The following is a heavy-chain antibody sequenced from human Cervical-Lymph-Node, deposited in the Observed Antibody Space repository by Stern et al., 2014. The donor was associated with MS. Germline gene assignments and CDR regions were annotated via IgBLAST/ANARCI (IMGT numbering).Heavy chain of an antibody. Sequence: QVQLQESGPGLVKPSETLSLTCTVSGGSITSHYWSWIRQPPGKGLEYIGYLYYTGSTNYNPALNSRVTISVETSKNQFSLKLSSVTAADTAVYYCARDQGGSYDYWGQGTLVIVSS. J-gene: IGHJ4*02. D-gene: IGHD1-26*01. CDR2: LYYTGST. V-gene: IGHV4-59*11. CDR1: GGSITSHY. CDR3: ARDQGGSYDY.